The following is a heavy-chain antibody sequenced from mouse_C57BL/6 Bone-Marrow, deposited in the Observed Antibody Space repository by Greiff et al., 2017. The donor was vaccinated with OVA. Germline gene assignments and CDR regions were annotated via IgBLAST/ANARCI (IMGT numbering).Heavy chain of an antibody. CDR2: IDPNSGGT. J-gene: IGHJ1*03. CDR1: GYPFPSYW. CDR3: ARALYGSSPRYFDV. Sequence: VQLQQPGAELVKPGASVKLSCKASGYPFPSYWMHWVKQRPGRGLEWIGRIDPNSGGTKSNEKFKSKATLTVDKPSSTAYMQLSSLTSEDSAVYYCARALYGSSPRYFDVWGTGTTVTVSS. D-gene: IGHD1-1*01. V-gene: IGHV1-72*01.